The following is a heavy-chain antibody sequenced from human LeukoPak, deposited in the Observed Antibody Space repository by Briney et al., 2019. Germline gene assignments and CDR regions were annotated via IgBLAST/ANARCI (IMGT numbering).Heavy chain of an antibody. Sequence: PGGSLRLSCTASGFTFSSYEMNWVRQAPGEGLEWLSYISSSGTTIYYADSVKGRFIISRDNAKNSLYLQMNSLRAEDTAVYYCARPPALNYWGQGTLVTVSS. CDR1: GFTFSSYE. D-gene: IGHD3-9*01. V-gene: IGHV3-48*03. CDR2: ISSSGTTI. CDR3: ARPPALNY. J-gene: IGHJ4*02.